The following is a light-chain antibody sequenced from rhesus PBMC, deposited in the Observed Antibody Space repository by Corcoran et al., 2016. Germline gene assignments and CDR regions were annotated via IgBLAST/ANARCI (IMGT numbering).Light chain of an antibody. V-gene: IGKV1-18*01. J-gene: IGKJ1*01. Sequence: DIQMTQSPSSLSASVGDRGTITCQASQGISNWLAWYQQKPGKAPKLRIYAATSWQSGVPSRFSGRGSGTEFTLTISSLQPEDFATYYCQQGTSNPPTFGHGTKVEIK. CDR3: QQGTSNPPT. CDR2: AAT. CDR1: QGISNW.